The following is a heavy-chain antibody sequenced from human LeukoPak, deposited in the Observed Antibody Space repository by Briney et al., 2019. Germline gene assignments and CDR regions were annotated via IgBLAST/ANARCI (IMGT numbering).Heavy chain of an antibody. CDR1: GYTFTSYG. D-gene: IGHD2-2*01. V-gene: IGHV1-18*01. CDR2: ISVSNGNT. J-gene: IGHJ4*02. Sequence: GASVKVSCKASGYTFTSYGITWVRQAPGQGPEWMRWISVSNGNTNFAQKLQDRVTMTTDTSTNTAYMELRSLRSDDTGVYYCARGMYQLLLWGQGTLVTVSS. CDR3: ARGMYQLLL.